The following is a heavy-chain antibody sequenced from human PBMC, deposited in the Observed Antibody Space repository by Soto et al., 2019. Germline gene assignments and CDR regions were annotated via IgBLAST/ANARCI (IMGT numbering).Heavy chain of an antibody. J-gene: IGHJ4*02. Sequence: GGSLRLSCAASGFIFSDYEINWVRQTQEKGLEWVSSISSTSSYTHYSDSVKGRFTISRDNANNSLFLQMNSLRAEDTATYYCARDLALAGNYWGQGVLVTVSS. CDR1: GFIFSDYE. V-gene: IGHV3-21*01. CDR3: ARDLALAGNY. CDR2: ISSTSSYT. D-gene: IGHD6-19*01.